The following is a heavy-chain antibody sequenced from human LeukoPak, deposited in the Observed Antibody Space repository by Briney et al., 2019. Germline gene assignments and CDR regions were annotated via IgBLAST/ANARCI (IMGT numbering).Heavy chain of an antibody. CDR1: GYTFTSYD. Sequence: GASVKVSCKASGYTFTSYDINWVRQATGQGLEWMGWMNPNSGNTGYAQKFQGRVTMTRNTSISTAYMELSSLRSEDTAVYYCAAKTDITTFYYMDVWGKGTTVTVSS. V-gene: IGHV1-8*01. CDR2: MNPNSGNT. D-gene: IGHD3-3*01. J-gene: IGHJ6*03. CDR3: AAKTDITTFYYMDV.